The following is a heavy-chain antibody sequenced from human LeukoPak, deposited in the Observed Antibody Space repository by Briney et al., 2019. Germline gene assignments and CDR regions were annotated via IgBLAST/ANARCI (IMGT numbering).Heavy chain of an antibody. V-gene: IGHV1-69*06. CDR3: ARESREIGYGGYVGGSYFDY. J-gene: IGHJ4*02. Sequence: SVKVSCKASGGTFSSYAISWVRQAPGQGLEWMGGIIPIFGTANYAQKFQGRVTITADKSTSTAYMELSSLRSEDTAVYYCARESREIGYGGYVGGSYFDYWGQGTLVTVSS. D-gene: IGHD5-12*01. CDR1: GGTFSSYA. CDR2: IIPIFGTA.